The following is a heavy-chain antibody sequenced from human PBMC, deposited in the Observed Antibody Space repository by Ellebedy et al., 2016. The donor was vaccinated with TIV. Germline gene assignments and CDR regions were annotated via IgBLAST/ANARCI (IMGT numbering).Heavy chain of an antibody. J-gene: IGHJ4*02. Sequence: GESLKISCVASGFTFDDYAMHWVRQAPGKGLVWVSRINSDGSSTSYADSVKGRFTISRDNAKNTLYLQMNSLRAEDTAVYYCARVIIAAAGRSFDYWGQGTLVTVSS. V-gene: IGHV3-74*01. D-gene: IGHD6-13*01. CDR3: ARVIIAAAGRSFDY. CDR2: INSDGSST. CDR1: GFTFDDYA.